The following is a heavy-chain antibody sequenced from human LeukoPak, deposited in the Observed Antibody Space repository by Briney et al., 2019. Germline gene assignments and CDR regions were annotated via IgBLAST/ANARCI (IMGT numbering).Heavy chain of an antibody. D-gene: IGHD3-22*01. Sequence: PGGSLRLSCAASGFTFSSHGIHWVRQAPGKGLEWVAFIRNDGSNKFYADSVKGRFTISRDNNKNTLYLHMNSLRPDDTAVYYCARDHYYYDSSAYYYDGYFDYWGLGTLVTVSS. J-gene: IGHJ4*02. CDR2: IRNDGSNK. CDR3: ARDHYYYDSSAYYYDGYFDY. CDR1: GFTFSSHG. V-gene: IGHV3-30*02.